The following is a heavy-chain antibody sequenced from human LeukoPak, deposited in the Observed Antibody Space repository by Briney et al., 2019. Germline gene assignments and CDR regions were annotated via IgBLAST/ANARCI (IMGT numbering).Heavy chain of an antibody. J-gene: IGHJ5*02. CDR3: ARGRLSVDGFDP. CDR1: GFTFSSYA. D-gene: IGHD5-12*01. V-gene: IGHV3-23*01. Sequence: PGGSLRLSCAASGFTFSSYAMSWVRQAPGKGLEWVSGIRDSGGSTYYADSVKGRFTISRDNSKNTLYLQMNSLRGEDTAVYYCARGRLSVDGFDPWGQGTLVTVSS. CDR2: IRDSGGST.